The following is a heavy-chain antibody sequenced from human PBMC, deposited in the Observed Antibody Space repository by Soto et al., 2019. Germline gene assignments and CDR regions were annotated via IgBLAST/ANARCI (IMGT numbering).Heavy chain of an antibody. V-gene: IGHV4-31*03. CDR2: IYYSGST. J-gene: IGHJ5*02. D-gene: IGHD5-12*01. CDR1: GGSISSGGYY. Sequence: PSETLSLTCTVSGGSISSGGYYWSWIRQHPGKGLEWIGYIYYSGSTYYNPSLKSRVTISVDTSKNQFSLKLSSVTAADTAVYYCARVGRGWASTTVSNWFDPWGQGTLVTVSS. CDR3: ARVGRGWASTTVSNWFDP.